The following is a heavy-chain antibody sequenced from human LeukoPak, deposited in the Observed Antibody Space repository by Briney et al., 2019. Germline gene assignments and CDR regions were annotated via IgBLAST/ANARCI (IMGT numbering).Heavy chain of an antibody. CDR1: GFTFNNYA. CDR2: ISESGDKT. D-gene: IGHD1-26*01. J-gene: IGHJ4*02. Sequence: GGSLRLSCAASGFTFNNYAMNWVRQAPGKGLEWVSAISESGDKTHYADSVKGRFTISRDNSQNTLYLQMNGLRAEDTALYYCAKQWVDCWGQGTLVTVSS. V-gene: IGHV3-23*01. CDR3: AKQWVDC.